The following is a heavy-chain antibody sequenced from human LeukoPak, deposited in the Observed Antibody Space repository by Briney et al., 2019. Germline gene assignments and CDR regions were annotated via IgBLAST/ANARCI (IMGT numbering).Heavy chain of an antibody. CDR1: GFIFTSHW. CDR3: VRDPRGDGSSTFGY. D-gene: IGHD1-26*01. Sequence: GGYLRLSCAASGFIFTSHWMFWVRQVPGKGLVWVSRINGDGSRREYADSVKGRFTISRDNAKNTLYLQMNSLSAEDTGLYYCVRDPRGDGSSTFGYWGQGTLVTVSS. CDR2: INGDGSRR. J-gene: IGHJ4*02. V-gene: IGHV3-74*01.